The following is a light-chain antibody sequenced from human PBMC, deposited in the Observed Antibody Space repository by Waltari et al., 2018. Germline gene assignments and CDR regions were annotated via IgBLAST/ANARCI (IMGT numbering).Light chain of an antibody. Sequence: IVLTQSQATLSSTPRESATLSCRANQSVTNYLAWYQQKPGQAPRLLIYDISTRATAIPARFNGSGSGTDFTLTISSLEPEDFAVYYCLQRDRWLTFGGGTKVEIK. CDR2: DIS. J-gene: IGKJ4*01. V-gene: IGKV3-11*01. CDR1: QSVTNY. CDR3: LQRDRWLT.